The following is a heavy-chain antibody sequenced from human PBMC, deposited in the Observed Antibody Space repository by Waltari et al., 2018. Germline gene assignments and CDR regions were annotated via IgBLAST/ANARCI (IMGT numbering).Heavy chain of an antibody. CDR1: GGSISSSSYY. D-gene: IGHD6-6*01. J-gene: IGHJ3*02. CDR3: ASRGAARGKTLNAFDI. V-gene: IGHV4-39*07. Sequence: QLQLQESGPGLVKPSETLSLTCTVSGGSISSSSYYWGWIRQPPGKGLEWIGSIYYSGSTYYNPSLKSRVTISVDTSKNQFSLKLSSVTAADTAVYYCASRGAARGKTLNAFDIWGQGTMVTVSS. CDR2: IYYSGST.